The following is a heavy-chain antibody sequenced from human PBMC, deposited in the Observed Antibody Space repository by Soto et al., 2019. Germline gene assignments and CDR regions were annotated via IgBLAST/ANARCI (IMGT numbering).Heavy chain of an antibody. CDR1: GGSISSSNW. V-gene: IGHV4-4*02. Sequence: SETLSLTCVVSGGSISSSNWWSWVRQPPGKGLEWIGEIYHSGSTNYNPSLKSRVTISVDKSKNQFPLKLSSVIAADTAVYYCARVSGSYYYGMDVWGQGTTVT. J-gene: IGHJ6*02. D-gene: IGHD1-26*01. CDR3: ARVSGSYYYGMDV. CDR2: IYHSGST.